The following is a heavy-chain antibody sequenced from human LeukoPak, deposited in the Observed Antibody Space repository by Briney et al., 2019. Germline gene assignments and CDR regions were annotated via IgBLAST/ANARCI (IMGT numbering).Heavy chain of an antibody. Sequence: ASVKVSCKASGYTFTSYYMHWVRQAPGQGLEWMGIINPSGGSTSYAQKFQGRVTMTGDTSTSTVYMELSSLRSEDTAAYYCARAHYGDSPGGYWGQGTLVTVSS. J-gene: IGHJ4*02. CDR2: INPSGGST. V-gene: IGHV1-46*01. D-gene: IGHD4-17*01. CDR3: ARAHYGDSPGGY. CDR1: GYTFTSYY.